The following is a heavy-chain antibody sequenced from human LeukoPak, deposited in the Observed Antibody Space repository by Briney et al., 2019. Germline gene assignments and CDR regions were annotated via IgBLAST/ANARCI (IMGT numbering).Heavy chain of an antibody. D-gene: IGHD3-10*01. CDR2: INNDGSGT. CDR1: GFTFSSYW. V-gene: IGHV3-74*01. CDR3: VRGGFGHAMDV. Sequence: GGSLKLSCAASGFTFSSYWMHWVRQAPGKGLVWVSVINNDGSGTNYADSVKGRSTISRDNAKNTLYLQMTSLGAEDTAVYYCVRGGFGHAMDVWGQGTTVTVSS. J-gene: IGHJ6*02.